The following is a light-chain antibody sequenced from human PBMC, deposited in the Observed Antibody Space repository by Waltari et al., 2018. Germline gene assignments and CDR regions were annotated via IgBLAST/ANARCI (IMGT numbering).Light chain of an antibody. CDR2: DAS. J-gene: IGKJ1*01. V-gene: IGKV1-33*01. CDR1: QDINNY. CDR3: QQYKSLPRT. Sequence: DIQMTQSPSSMSASVGDRVSITCQASQDINNYLSWYQQKPGKAPKLLINDASNWETGVPSRFSGSGSGTDCTFTIDSLHPEDIATYYCQQYKSLPRTFGQGTKVQVK.